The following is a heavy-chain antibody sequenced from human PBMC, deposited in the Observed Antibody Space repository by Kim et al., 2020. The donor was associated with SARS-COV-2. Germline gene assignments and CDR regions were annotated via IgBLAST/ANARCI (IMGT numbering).Heavy chain of an antibody. CDR1: GYSFTSYW. CDR2: IYPGDSDT. CDR3: ARMVTMVRGVISLNWFDP. D-gene: IGHD3-10*01. V-gene: IGHV5-51*01. Sequence: GESLKISCKGSGYSFTSYWIGWVRQMPGKGLEWMGIIYPGDSDTRYSPSFQDQVTISADKSISTAYLQWSSLKASDTAMYYCARMVTMVRGVISLNWFDPWGQGTLVTVSS. J-gene: IGHJ5*02.